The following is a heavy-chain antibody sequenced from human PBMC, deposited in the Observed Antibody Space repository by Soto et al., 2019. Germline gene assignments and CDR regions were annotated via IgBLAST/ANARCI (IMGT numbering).Heavy chain of an antibody. CDR2: INPKSGGT. Sequence: ASGKVSCKASGYSFTDYHIHWVRQAPGQGLEWLGRINPKSGGTSTAQKFQGWVTMTTDTSISTASMELTRLTSDDTAIYYCARGDSTDCSNGVCSFFYNHDMDVWGQGTTVTVS. J-gene: IGHJ6*02. D-gene: IGHD2-8*01. CDR3: ARGDSTDCSNGVCSFFYNHDMDV. CDR1: GYSFTDYH. V-gene: IGHV1-2*04.